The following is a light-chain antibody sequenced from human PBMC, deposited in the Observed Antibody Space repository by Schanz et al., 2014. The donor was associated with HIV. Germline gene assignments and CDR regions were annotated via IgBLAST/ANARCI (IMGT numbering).Light chain of an antibody. CDR2: DVI. CDR3: CSYAGSYPPLYV. V-gene: IGLV2-11*01. Sequence: QSALTQPRSVSGSPGQSVTISCTGTSSDVGSYDYVSWYQQFPGKAPKVIIYDVIKRPSGVPDRFSGSKSDTSASLAITGLQAEDEAEYYCCSYAGSYPPLYVFGTGTKLPVL. J-gene: IGLJ1*01. CDR1: SSDVGSYDY.